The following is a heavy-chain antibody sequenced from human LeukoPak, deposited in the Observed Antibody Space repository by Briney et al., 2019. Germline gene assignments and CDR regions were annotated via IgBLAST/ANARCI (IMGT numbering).Heavy chain of an antibody. CDR2: ISSGSSYI. V-gene: IGHV3-21*01. Sequence: GGSLRLSCAASGFTFSTYSMNWVRQAPGKGLEWVSSISSGSSYIYYADSVKGRFTISRDNAKNSLYLQMNSLRAEDTAVYYCASSGYSYGPAAYYFDYWGQGTLVTVSS. CDR1: GFTFSTYS. J-gene: IGHJ4*02. CDR3: ASSGYSYGPAAYYFDY. D-gene: IGHD5-18*01.